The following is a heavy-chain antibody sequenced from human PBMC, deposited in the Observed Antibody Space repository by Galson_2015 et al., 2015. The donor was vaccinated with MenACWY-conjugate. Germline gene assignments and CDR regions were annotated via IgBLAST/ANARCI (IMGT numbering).Heavy chain of an antibody. CDR3: VRDASGITTTFKGIIAFDY. CDR2: ISVYSGDT. J-gene: IGHJ4*02. CDR1: GYTFNKSG. D-gene: IGHD3-16*02. V-gene: IGHV1-18*01. Sequence: SVKVSCKASGYTFNKSGISWVRQAPGQGLEWMGWISVYSGDTHYAQSVQGRVTMTTDTSTSTAYMELRSLRSDDTAVYFCVRDASGITTTFKGIIAFDYWGQGTLVTVSS.